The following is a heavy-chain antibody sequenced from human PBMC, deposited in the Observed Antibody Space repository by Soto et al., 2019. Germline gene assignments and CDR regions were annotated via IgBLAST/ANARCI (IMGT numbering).Heavy chain of an antibody. V-gene: IGHV3-21*01. Sequence: EVQLVESGGGLVKPGGSLRLSCAASGFTFSSYSMNWVRQAPGKGLEWVSSISSSSSYIYYADSVKGRFTISRDNAKNSLYLQMNSLRAEDTAVYYCARGGPLAATCGPFDYWGQGTLVTVSS. CDR1: GFTFSSYS. CDR3: ARGGPLAATCGPFDY. CDR2: ISSSSSYI. D-gene: IGHD2-15*01. J-gene: IGHJ4*02.